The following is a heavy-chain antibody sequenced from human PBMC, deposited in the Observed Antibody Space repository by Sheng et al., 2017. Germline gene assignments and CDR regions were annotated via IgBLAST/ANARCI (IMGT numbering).Heavy chain of an antibody. Sequence: QVQLQQWGAGLLKPSETLSLTCAVYGGSFSGYYWSWIRQPPGKGLEWIGEINHSGSTNYNPSLKSRVTISVDTFKNQFSLKLSSVTAADTAVYYCARRISRRGVTPNPFDYWGQGNRWSPSPQ. D-gene: IGHD3-10*01. CDR3: ARRISRRGVTPNPFDY. CDR2: INHSGST. J-gene: IGHJ4*02. V-gene: IGHV4-34*01. CDR1: GGSFSGYY.